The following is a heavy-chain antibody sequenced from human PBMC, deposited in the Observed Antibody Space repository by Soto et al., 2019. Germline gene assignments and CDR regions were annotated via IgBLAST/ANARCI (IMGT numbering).Heavy chain of an antibody. J-gene: IGHJ2*01. D-gene: IGHD3-22*01. CDR3: ARDSGRDYDSSGYYSWYFDR. V-gene: IGHV1-2*04. CDR1: GGTFSSYT. Sequence: ASVKVSCKASGGTFSSYTISWVRQAPGQGLEWMGWINPNSGGTNYAQKFQGWVTMTRDTSISTAYMELSRLRSDDTAVYYCARDSGRDYDSSGYYSWYFDRWGRGTLVTVSS. CDR2: INPNSGGT.